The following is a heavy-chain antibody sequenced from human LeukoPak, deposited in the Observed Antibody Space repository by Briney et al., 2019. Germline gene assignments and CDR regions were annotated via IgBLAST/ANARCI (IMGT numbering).Heavy chain of an antibody. V-gene: IGHV3-21*01. J-gene: IGHJ4*02. CDR2: ISSSSSYI. CDR1: GFTFSSYS. CDR3: ARDRERWLRGYLDY. Sequence: GGSLRLSCAASGFTFSSYSMNWVRQAPGKGLEWVSSISSSSSYIYYADSVKGRFTISRDNAKNSLYLQMNSLRAEDTAVYYCARDRERWLRGYLDYWGQGTLVTVSS. D-gene: IGHD5-24*01.